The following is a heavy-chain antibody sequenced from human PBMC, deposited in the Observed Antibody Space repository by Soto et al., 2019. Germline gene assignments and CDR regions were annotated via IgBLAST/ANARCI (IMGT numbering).Heavy chain of an antibody. CDR1: GFTFSDSA. CDR2: IRSKANSYAT. J-gene: IGHJ4*02. CDR3: ASGGSSLNFDS. Sequence: GGSLRLSCAASGFTFSDSAMHWVRQSSGKGLEWVGRIRSKANSYATAYAASVTGRFTVSRDNAKNTLYLQMNSLRAEDTAVYYCASGGSSLNFDSWGQGTLVTVSS. V-gene: IGHV3-73*01. D-gene: IGHD6-6*01.